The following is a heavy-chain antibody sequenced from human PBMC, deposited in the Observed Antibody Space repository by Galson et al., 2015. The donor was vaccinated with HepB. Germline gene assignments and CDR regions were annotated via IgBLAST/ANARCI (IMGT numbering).Heavy chain of an antibody. CDR1: GGTFSSYA. J-gene: IGHJ4*02. D-gene: IGHD3-10*01. CDR2: IIPILGIA. V-gene: IGHV1-69*04. Sequence: SVKVSCKASGGTFSSYAISWVRQAPGQGLEWMGRIIPILGIANYAQKFQGRVTITADKSTSTAYMELSSLRSEDTAVYYCARVDWAGSGSYYLDYWGQGTLVTVSS. CDR3: ARVDWAGSGSYYLDY.